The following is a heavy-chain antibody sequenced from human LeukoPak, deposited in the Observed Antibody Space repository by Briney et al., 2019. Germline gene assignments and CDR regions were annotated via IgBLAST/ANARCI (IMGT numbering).Heavy chain of an antibody. J-gene: IGHJ4*02. CDR3: AKDKDSSGYYLYLFDY. V-gene: IGHV3-30*18. CDR1: GFSFDDYS. Sequence: GGSLRLSCAASGFSFDDYSLTWVRQAPGKGLEWVAVIAYDGSDKYYTDSVKGRFTISRDNSKNTLYLQMNSLSAEDTAMYYCAKDKDSSGYYLYLFDYWGQGTPGTVSS. CDR2: IAYDGSDK. D-gene: IGHD3-22*01.